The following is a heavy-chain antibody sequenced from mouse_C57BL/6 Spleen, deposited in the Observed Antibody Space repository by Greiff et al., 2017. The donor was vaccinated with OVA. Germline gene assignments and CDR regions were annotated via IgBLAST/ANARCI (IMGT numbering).Heavy chain of an antibody. D-gene: IGHD2-3*01. CDR3: ARHEGIYDGYYGDWYFDV. CDR1: GYTFTEYT. CDR2: FYPGSGRI. V-gene: IGHV1-62-2*01. J-gene: IGHJ1*03. Sequence: VQVVESGAELVKPGASVKLSCKASGYTFTEYTIHWVKQRSGQGLEWIGWFYPGSGRIKYNEKFKDKATLTADKSSSTVYMELSRLTSEDSAVYFCARHEGIYDGYYGDWYFDVWGTGTTVTVSS.